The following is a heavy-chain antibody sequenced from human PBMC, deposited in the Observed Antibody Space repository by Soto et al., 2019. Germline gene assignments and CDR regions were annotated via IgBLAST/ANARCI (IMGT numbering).Heavy chain of an antibody. CDR2: ISAYNGNT. V-gene: IGHV1-18*01. CDR3: ARATQYDFWSGYSPDY. Sequence: QVQLVQSGAEVKKPGASVKVSCKASGYTFTSYGISWVRQAPGQGLEWMGWISAYNGNTNYAQKRQGRVTMTTDTSTSTAYMELRSLRSDDTAVYYCARATQYDFWSGYSPDYWGQGTLVTVSS. D-gene: IGHD3-3*01. CDR1: GYTFTSYG. J-gene: IGHJ4*02.